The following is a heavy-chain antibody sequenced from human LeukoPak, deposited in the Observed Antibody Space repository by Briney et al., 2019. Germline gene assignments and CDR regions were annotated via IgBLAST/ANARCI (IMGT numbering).Heavy chain of an antibody. CDR1: GGSFSGYY. J-gene: IGHJ4*02. Sequence: SETLSLTCAVYGGSFSGYYWGWVRQSPGKGMEWIGNIYSSGNTYYNASLKSRVTMYIDTSKNQFSLKLSSVTAADTAMYYCAKSNGYGLIDYWGQGTLVTVSS. D-gene: IGHD5-12*01. V-gene: IGHV4-34*01. CDR3: AKSNGYGLIDY. CDR2: IYSSGNT.